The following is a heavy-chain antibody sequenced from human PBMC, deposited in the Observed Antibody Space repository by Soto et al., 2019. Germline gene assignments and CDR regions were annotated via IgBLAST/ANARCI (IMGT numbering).Heavy chain of an antibody. Sequence: QVQLVQSGAEVKKPGASVKVSCKTSGYTFTGYYIYWVRQAPGQGLEWMGWINPHSGGTDSSQKFQGRVTMTRDTSISTAYMELSRLGSDDTAVYYCAGTSCSSTTCHTTYWGQGTLVTVSS. J-gene: IGHJ4*02. V-gene: IGHV1-2*02. CDR2: INPHSGGT. CDR1: GYTFTGYY. CDR3: AGTSCSSTTCHTTY. D-gene: IGHD2-2*01.